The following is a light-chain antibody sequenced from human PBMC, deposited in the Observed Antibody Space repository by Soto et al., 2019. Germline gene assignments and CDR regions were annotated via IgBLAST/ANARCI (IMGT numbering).Light chain of an antibody. J-gene: IGLJ2*01. CDR1: SSNIGSNT. V-gene: IGLV1-44*01. CDR3: AAWYGSLNGWV. Sequence: QSVLTQAPSASGTPGQRVTISCSGSSSNIGSNTVSWYQQVPGTAPKLLIYSNDQRPSGLPDRFSGSKSGTSASLAIGGLQSEDEADYYCAAWYGSLNGWVFGGGTKLTVL. CDR2: SND.